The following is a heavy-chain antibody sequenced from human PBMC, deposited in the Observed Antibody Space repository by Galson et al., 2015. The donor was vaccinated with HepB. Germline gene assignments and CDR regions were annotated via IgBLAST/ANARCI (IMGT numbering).Heavy chain of an antibody. J-gene: IGHJ4*02. CDR1: GGTFGSYT. CDR2: IIPIVGTG. Sequence: SVKVSCKASGGTFGSYTITWVRQAPGQGLEWMGEIIPIVGTGKYAQQFQGRVTITADEYTSTVYMELSSLKSDDTAVYYCAREEAYNYGNLDYWGQGTLVTVSS. D-gene: IGHD5-24*01. CDR3: AREEAYNYGNLDY. V-gene: IGHV1-69*13.